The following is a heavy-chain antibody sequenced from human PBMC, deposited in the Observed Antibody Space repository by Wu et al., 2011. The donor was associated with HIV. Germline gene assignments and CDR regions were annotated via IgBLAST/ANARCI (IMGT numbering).Heavy chain of an antibody. CDR3: ARLNSGYEGERLDY. CDR1: EAPSAPML. CDR2: IMPFFGSP. Sequence: VKVLLARLLEAPSAPMLSAGFDRPLDEGLEWVGWIMPFFGSPTYAQNFQGRVTITADTSTSTAYLELSSLKSEDTAMYYCARLNSGYEGERLDYWGQGTRVTVSS. V-gene: IGHV1-69*06. D-gene: IGHD3-22*01. J-gene: IGHJ4*02.